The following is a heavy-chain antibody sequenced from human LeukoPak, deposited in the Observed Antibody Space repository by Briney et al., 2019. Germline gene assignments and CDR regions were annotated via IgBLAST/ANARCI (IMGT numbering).Heavy chain of an antibody. Sequence: SETLSLTCTVSGGSISSYYWSWIRQAPGKGLEWNGYFYCSGSTDYNPSLKSRVTISVDRSKNQFSLKLNSVTAEDTAVYYCAKWGNSYGYLDYWGQGTLVTVSS. V-gene: IGHV4-59*08. CDR3: AKWGNSYGYLDY. CDR2: FYCSGST. D-gene: IGHD5-18*01. CDR1: GGSISSYY. J-gene: IGHJ4*02.